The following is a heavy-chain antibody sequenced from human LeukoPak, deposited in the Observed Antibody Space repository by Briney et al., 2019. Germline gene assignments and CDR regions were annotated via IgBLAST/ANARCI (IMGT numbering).Heavy chain of an antibody. V-gene: IGHV4-59*01. J-gene: IGHJ4*02. CDR3: ARGGGYASPIGY. CDR2: IYHSGST. Sequence: SETLSLTCTLSGGSISTYYWSWIRQPPGKGLEWIGYIYHSGSTNYNPSLKSRVTISVDTSKNQFSLKLSSVTAAYTAVYYCARGGGYASPIGYWGQGALVTVSS. CDR1: GGSISTYY. D-gene: IGHD5-12*01.